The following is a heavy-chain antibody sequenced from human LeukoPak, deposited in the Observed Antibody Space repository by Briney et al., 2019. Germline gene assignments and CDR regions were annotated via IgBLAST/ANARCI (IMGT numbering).Heavy chain of an antibody. CDR1: SVSIRTYY. V-gene: IGHV4-4*07. CDR2: IPTSGST. J-gene: IGHJ5*02. Sequence: SETLSLTCTVSSVSIRTYYWSWIRQPAGKGLEWVGRIPTSGSTDYNPSLKSRVTMSVDTAKNEFSLKLISVTAADTAVYYCARVADYDFNNFFDPWGQGTLVTVSS. CDR3: ARVADYDFNNFFDP. D-gene: IGHD3-3*01.